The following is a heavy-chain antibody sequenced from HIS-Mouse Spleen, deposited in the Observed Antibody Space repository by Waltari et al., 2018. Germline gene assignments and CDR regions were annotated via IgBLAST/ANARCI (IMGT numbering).Heavy chain of an antibody. CDR1: GGSISSISYY. CDR3: AREIPYSSSWYDWYFDL. D-gene: IGHD6-13*01. CDR2: IYYSGST. V-gene: IGHV4-39*07. Sequence: QLQLQESGPGLLKPSETLSLTCTVPGGSISSISYYWGWIRQPPGKGLEWIGSIYYSGSTYYNPSLKSRVTISVDTSKNQFSLKLSSVTAADTAVYYCAREIPYSSSWYDWYFDLWGRGTLVTVSS. J-gene: IGHJ2*01.